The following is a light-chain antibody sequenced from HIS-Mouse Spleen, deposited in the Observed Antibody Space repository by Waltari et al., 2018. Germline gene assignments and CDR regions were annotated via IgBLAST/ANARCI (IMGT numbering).Light chain of an antibody. Sequence: QSALTQPASVSGSPGQSITISCTGTSSDVGGYNYVSWYQQHPGKAPKLMIYDVSNRPAGVSNGFSGSKSGNTASLTIAGLQAEDEAEYYCSSYTSSSTYVFGTGTKVTVL. CDR1: SSDVGGYNY. V-gene: IGLV2-14*03. J-gene: IGLJ1*01. CDR2: DVS. CDR3: SSYTSSSTYV.